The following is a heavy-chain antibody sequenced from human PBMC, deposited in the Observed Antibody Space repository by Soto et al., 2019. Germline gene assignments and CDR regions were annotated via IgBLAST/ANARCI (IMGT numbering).Heavy chain of an antibody. CDR2: ISSSSSYI. V-gene: IGHV3-21*01. CDR3: ARGIYCSSTSCFTQPFDY. Sequence: GGSLRLSCAASGFTFSSYSMNWVRQATGKGLEWVSSISSSSSYIYYADSVKGRFTISRDNAKNSLYLQMNSLRAEDTAVYYCARGIYCSSTSCFTQPFDYWGQGTLVTVSS. D-gene: IGHD2-2*02. J-gene: IGHJ4*02. CDR1: GFTFSSYS.